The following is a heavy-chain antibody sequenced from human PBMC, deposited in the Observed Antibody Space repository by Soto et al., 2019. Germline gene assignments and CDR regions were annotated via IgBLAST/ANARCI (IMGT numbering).Heavy chain of an antibody. CDR3: ARLTSGYYANFDY. V-gene: IGHV4-59*08. CDR1: GCPINSYY. CDR2: IYYTGST. D-gene: IGHD3-22*01. J-gene: IGHJ4*02. Sequence: PSATLSLTCTVSGCPINSYYWTWVPQPPGKGLEWIGYIYYTGSTNYNPSLKSRVTISLDTPKNQFSLKLSSVTAADTAVYYCARLTSGYYANFDYWGQGTLVTVS.